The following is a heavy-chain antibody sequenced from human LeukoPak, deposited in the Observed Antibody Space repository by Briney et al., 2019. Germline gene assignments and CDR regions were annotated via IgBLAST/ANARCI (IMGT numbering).Heavy chain of an antibody. CDR2: IYPGDSDT. J-gene: IGHJ5*02. Sequence: GESLKISCKGSGYSFTSYWIGWVRQMPGKGLEWMGIIYPGDSDTRYSPSFQGQVTISADKSISTAYLQWSSLKASDTAMYYCARRVGPDWNHNWFDLWGQGTLVTVSS. V-gene: IGHV5-51*01. CDR1: GYSFTSYW. D-gene: IGHD1-1*01. CDR3: ARRVGPDWNHNWFDL.